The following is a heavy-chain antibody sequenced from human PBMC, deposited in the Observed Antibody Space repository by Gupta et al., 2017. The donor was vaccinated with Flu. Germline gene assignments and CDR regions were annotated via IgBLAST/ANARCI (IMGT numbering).Heavy chain of an antibody. J-gene: IGHJ4*02. V-gene: IGHV4-61*02. D-gene: IGHD5-12*01. CDR3: ARDPEDGYGHFDT. CDR2: VTTRGST. CDR1: GDSPSSGLYH. Sequence: QVQLQESGPGLVKPSQTLSLACSVPGDSPSSGLYHRCWIRQPAGKGLEWMGCVTTRGSTFYNPSLKSRITISEDRSRNQFSLNVRSVTAADTAVYYCARDPEDGYGHFDTGARESWSPSPQ.